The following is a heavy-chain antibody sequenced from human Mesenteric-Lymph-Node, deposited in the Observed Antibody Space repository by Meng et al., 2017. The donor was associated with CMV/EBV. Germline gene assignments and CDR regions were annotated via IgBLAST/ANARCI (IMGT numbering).Heavy chain of an antibody. CDR3: STTRGHNPYYFDS. Sequence: CKASGDTFSNYAISWVRQAPGQGLEWMGGIIAIFATTHYAQRFQDRITITTDESKTTAYLDLSGLRSEDTAVYYCSTTRGHNPYYFDSWGQGTLVTVSS. D-gene: IGHD3-10*01. V-gene: IGHV1-69*05. CDR2: IIAIFATT. J-gene: IGHJ4*02. CDR1: GDTFSNYA.